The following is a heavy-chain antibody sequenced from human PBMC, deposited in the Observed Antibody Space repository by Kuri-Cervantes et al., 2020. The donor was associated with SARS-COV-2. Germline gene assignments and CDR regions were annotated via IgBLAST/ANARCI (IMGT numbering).Heavy chain of an antibody. D-gene: IGHD4-17*01. CDR1: GFTFSSYS. V-gene: IGHV3-30*18. CDR3: AKPMGGDYDLFCFDY. Sequence: GGSMRLSCAASGFTFSSYSMNWVRQAPGKGLGWVAVISYDGSKKDYADSVKGRFTLSRDNSKSTMFLQMNSQRPEDTAVYYCAKPMGGDYDLFCFDYWGQGALVTVSS. J-gene: IGHJ4*02. CDR2: ISYDGSKK.